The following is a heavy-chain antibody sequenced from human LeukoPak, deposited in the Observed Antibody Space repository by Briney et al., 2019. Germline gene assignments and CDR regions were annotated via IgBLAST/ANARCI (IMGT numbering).Heavy chain of an antibody. CDR1: GFTFSSYS. J-gene: IGHJ5*02. CDR3: ARDGLVEDVLRYFDWLLVGTWFDP. D-gene: IGHD3-9*01. CDR2: ISSSSSYI. V-gene: IGHV3-21*01. Sequence: GGSLRLSCAASGFTFSSYSMNWVRQAPGKGLEWVSSISSSSSYIYYADSVKGRFTISRDNAKNSLYLQMNSLRAEDTAVYYCARDGLVEDVLRYFDWLLVGTWFDPWGQGTLDTVSS.